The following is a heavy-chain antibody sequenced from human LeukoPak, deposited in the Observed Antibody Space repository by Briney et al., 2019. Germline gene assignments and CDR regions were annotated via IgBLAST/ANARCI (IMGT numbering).Heavy chain of an antibody. J-gene: IGHJ4*02. CDR1: GFTFSSYW. CDR2: INSDGSST. CDR3: ARDKMVGSSWFQTLDY. Sequence: GGSLRLSCAASGFTFSSYWMHWVRQAPGKGLVWVSRINSDGSSTSYADSVKGRFTISRDNSKNTLYLQMNSLRAEDTAVYYCARDKMVGSSWFQTLDYWGQGTLVTVSS. V-gene: IGHV3-74*01. D-gene: IGHD6-13*01.